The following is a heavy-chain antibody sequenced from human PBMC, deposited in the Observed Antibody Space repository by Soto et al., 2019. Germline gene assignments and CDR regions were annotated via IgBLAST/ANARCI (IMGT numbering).Heavy chain of an antibody. J-gene: IGHJ5*02. Sequence: GGSLRLYCGVSGFTFINYAMHWVRQYPGKGLEWVALILGDGSNEYYADSVKGRFTISRDNSRNTLYLQMNSLRADDTAVYYCARHLSHLKSGWLDPWGRGTLVTVSS. V-gene: IGHV3-30-3*01. CDR2: ILGDGSNE. CDR1: GFTFINYA. CDR3: ARHLSHLKSGWLDP. D-gene: IGHD3-3*02.